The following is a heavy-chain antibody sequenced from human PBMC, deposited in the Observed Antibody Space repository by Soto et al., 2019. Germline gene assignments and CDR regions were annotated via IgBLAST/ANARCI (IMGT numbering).Heavy chain of an antibody. D-gene: IGHD2-21*01. Sequence: GGSLRLSCAASGFTFSSNWMHWVRRVPGRGLVWVSRINTDGSETNYEDSVEGRFTTSRDNAKNTLYLHMNSLRAEDTAVYYCARDGEGFWGQGTLVTVSS. V-gene: IGHV3-74*01. J-gene: IGHJ1*01. CDR2: INTDGSET. CDR1: GFTFSSNW. CDR3: ARDGEGF.